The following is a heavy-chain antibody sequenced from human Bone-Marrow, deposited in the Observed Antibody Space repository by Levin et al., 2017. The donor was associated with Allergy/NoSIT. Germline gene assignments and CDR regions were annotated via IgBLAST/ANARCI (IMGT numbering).Heavy chain of an antibody. CDR2: ISWNSGSI. J-gene: IGHJ4*02. D-gene: IGHD5-24*01. V-gene: IGHV3-9*01. Sequence: SLKISCAASGFTFDDYAMHWVRQAPGKGLEWVSGISWNSGSIGYADSVKGRFTISRDNAKNSLYLQMNSLRAEDTALYYCAKEDGYNSFYFDYWGQGTLVTVSS. CDR3: AKEDGYNSFYFDY. CDR1: GFTFDDYA.